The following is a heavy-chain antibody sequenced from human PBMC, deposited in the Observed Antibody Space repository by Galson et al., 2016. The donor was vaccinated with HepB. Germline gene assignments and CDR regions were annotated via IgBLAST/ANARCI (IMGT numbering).Heavy chain of an antibody. Sequence: SVKVSCKASGYTFTYYSIHWVRQAPGQGLEWMGISNPRDGSTTYAQKFQGRFTVASDTPTRTLYMELSSLSSEDTAVYYCARDSRGGVVMLLDHYYMDVWGEGTPVTVSS. D-gene: IGHD3-3*01. J-gene: IGHJ6*03. CDR3: ARDSRGGVVMLLDHYYMDV. CDR1: GYTFTYYS. CDR2: SNPRDGST. V-gene: IGHV1-46*01.